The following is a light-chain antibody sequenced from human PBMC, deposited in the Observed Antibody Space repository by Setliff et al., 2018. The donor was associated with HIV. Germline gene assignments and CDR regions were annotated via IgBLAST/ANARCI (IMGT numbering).Light chain of an antibody. V-gene: IGLV2-11*01. CDR3: CSYAGSYKV. Sequence: QSALAQPRSVSGSPGQSVTISCTGTSSGFGGYNYVSWYQQHPGKAPKLMIYDVSKRPSGVPDRFSGSKSGNTASLTISGLQAEDEADYYCCSYAGSYKVFGTGTKV. CDR1: SSGFGGYNY. CDR2: DVS. J-gene: IGLJ1*01.